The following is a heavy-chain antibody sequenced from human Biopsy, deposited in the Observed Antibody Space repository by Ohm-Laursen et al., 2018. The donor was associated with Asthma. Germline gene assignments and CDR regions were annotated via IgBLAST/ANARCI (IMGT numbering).Heavy chain of an antibody. V-gene: IGHV1-69*01. CDR2: LIPVLGTS. D-gene: IGHD5-12*01. CDR3: ARGYSGSDLIVYYYSGLEV. J-gene: IGHJ6*02. Sequence: GSSVNVSCKASGDSFSNYAISWVRQAPGQRLEWMGGLIPVLGTSEHAQMFECRVTITANESTSTAYMQLSRLSSEATAVYYCARGYSGSDLIVYYYSGLEVRGQGATGTGSS. CDR1: GDSFSNYA.